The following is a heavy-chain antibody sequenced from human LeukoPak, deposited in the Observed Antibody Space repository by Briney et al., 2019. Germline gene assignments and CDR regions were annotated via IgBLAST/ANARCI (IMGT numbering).Heavy chain of an antibody. Sequence: SETLSLTCAVSGGSISSGGYSWSWIRQPPGKGLEWIGYIYHSGSTYYNPSLKSRVTISVDRSKNQFSLKLSSVTAADTAVYYCARGDRYYYDSSGYYFESYYFDYWGQGTLVTVSS. V-gene: IGHV4-30-2*01. CDR3: ARGDRYYYDSSGYYFESYYFDY. D-gene: IGHD3-22*01. J-gene: IGHJ4*02. CDR1: GGSISSGGYS. CDR2: IYHSGST.